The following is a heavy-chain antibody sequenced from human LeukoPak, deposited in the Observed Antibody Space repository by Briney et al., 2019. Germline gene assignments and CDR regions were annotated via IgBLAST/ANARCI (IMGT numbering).Heavy chain of an antibody. CDR3: AKDRSLDY. CDR2: ISYDGSNK. Sequence: GGFLRLSCAASGFTFSSYGMHWVRQAPGKGLEWVAVISYDGSNKYYADPVKGRFTISRDNSKNTLYLQMNSLRAEDTAVYYCAKDRSLDYWGQGTLVTVSS. J-gene: IGHJ4*02. CDR1: GFTFSSYG. V-gene: IGHV3-30*18.